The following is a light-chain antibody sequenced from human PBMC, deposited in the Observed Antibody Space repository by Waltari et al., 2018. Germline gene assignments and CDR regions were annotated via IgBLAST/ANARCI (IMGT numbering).Light chain of an antibody. V-gene: IGKV4-1*01. J-gene: IGKJ2*03. CDR3: QQYYSAPYS. Sequence: DILIPQPQDPLPVPRGERATSTARSSRSVLYSSNNKNYLVWYQQKPGQPPKVLIYWASTRESGVPDRFSGSGSGTDFTLTISSLQAEDVAVYYCQQYYSAPYSFGQGTKLEIK. CDR2: WAS. CDR1: RSVLYSSNNKNY.